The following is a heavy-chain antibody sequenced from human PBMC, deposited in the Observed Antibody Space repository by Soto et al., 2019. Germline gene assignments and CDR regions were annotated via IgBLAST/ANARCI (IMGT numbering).Heavy chain of an antibody. V-gene: IGHV3-30*18. CDR1: GFTFSSYG. D-gene: IGHD5-18*01. J-gene: IGHJ6*02. CDR3: AKNLDTAMAGYYYYGMDV. Sequence: GGSLRLSCAASGFTFSSYGMHWVRQAPGKGLEWVAVISYDGSNKYYADSVKGRFTISRDNSKNTLYLQMNSLRAEDTAVYYCAKNLDTAMAGYYYYGMDVWGQGTTVTVSS. CDR2: ISYDGSNK.